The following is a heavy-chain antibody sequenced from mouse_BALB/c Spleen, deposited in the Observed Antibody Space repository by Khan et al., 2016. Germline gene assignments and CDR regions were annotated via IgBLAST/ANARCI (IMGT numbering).Heavy chain of an antibody. V-gene: IGHV9-3-1*01. Sequence: QIQLVQSGPELKKPGETVKISCKASGYTFTNYGMNWVKQAPGKGLKWMGWINTYTGEPTYADDFKGRFAFSLETSASTAYLQINNLKNEDTATYFWARYWTSYWYFDVWGAGTTVTVSS. J-gene: IGHJ1*01. CDR3: ARYWTSYWYFDV. CDR2: INTYTGEP. CDR1: GYTFTNYG. D-gene: IGHD2-13*01.